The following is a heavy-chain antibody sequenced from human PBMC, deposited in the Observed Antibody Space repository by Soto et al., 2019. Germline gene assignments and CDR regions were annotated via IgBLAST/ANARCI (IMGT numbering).Heavy chain of an antibody. D-gene: IGHD1-7*01. V-gene: IGHV4-39*01. Sequence: TSETLSLTGAVSGASISGSYYYWAWLRQSPGKGPEWIGSVFYTGFTSYNPSLESRVSVSVDTSKSQFSLKLSAVTAADTAVYYCATSQKGYNWNYFDPWGQGTLVTVSS. J-gene: IGHJ5*02. CDR3: ATSQKGYNWNYFDP. CDR1: GASISGSYYY. CDR2: VFYTGFT.